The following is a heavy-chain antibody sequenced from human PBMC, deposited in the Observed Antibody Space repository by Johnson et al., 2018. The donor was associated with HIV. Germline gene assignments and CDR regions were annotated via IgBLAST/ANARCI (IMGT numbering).Heavy chain of an antibody. V-gene: IGHV3-48*04. D-gene: IGHD4-17*01. CDR3: ARPGGDYAAFDI. Sequence: MLLVESGGGVVRPGGSLRLSCAASGFSFSTSYMTWVRQAPGKGLEWVSYISSSGSTIYYADSVKGRFTISRDNAKNSLYLQMNSLRAEDTAVYYCARPGGDYAAFDIWGQGTLVTVSS. CDR1: GFSFSTSY. J-gene: IGHJ3*02. CDR2: ISSSGSTI.